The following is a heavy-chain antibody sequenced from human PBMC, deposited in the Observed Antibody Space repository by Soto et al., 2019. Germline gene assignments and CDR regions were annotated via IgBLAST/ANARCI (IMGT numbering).Heavy chain of an antibody. D-gene: IGHD2-8*01. V-gene: IGHV4-39*01. CDR1: GVSITSSSSDY. CDR3: ARRFDNGGTDY. Sequence: SETLSLTCTVSGVSITSSSSDYWGWIRQPPGKGLEWIGSIYYSGTTYYNPSLKSRVTISVDTSKKQFSLKLSSVTAADTAVYYCARRFDNGGTDYWGQGTLVTVSS. J-gene: IGHJ4*02. CDR2: IYYSGTT.